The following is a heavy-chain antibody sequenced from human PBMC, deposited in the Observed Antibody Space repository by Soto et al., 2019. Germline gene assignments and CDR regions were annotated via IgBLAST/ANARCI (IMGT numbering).Heavy chain of an antibody. J-gene: IGHJ4*02. CDR1: GFTFSSYS. Sequence: EVQLVESGGGLVQPGGSLRLSCAASGFTFSSYSMNWVRQAPGKGLEWVSYISSSSSTIYYADSVKGRFTISRDNAKNSLYLQMNSLRAEDTAVYYCANPAVAGPIDYWGQGTLVTVSS. D-gene: IGHD6-19*01. V-gene: IGHV3-48*01. CDR2: ISSSSSTI. CDR3: ANPAVAGPIDY.